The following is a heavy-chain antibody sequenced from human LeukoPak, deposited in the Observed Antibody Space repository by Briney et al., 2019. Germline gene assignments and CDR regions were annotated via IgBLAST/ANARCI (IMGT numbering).Heavy chain of an antibody. CDR2: ISGSGGST. CDR3: AKPVGDILTGYYFDY. J-gene: IGHJ4*02. D-gene: IGHD3-9*01. V-gene: IGHV3-23*01. Sequence: GGSLRLSCAASGFTFSSYAMSWVRQAPGKGLEWVSAISGSGGSTYHADSVKGRFTISRDNSKNTLYLQMNSLRAEDTAVYYCAKPVGDILTGYYFDYWGQGTLVTVSS. CDR1: GFTFSSYA.